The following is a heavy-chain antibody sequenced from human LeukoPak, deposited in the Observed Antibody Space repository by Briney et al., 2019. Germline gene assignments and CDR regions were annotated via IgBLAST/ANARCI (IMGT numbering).Heavy chain of an antibody. CDR1: GFTFSSYS. CDR3: ARDGGGSQQSNWFDP. CDR2: ISSGSNSI. V-gene: IGHV3-48*01. Sequence: GGSLRLSCAASGFTFSSYSMNWVRQAPGKGLEWVSYISSGSNSIYYADSVKGRFTISRDNAKNSLYLQMNSLRAEDTAVYYCARDGGGSQQSNWFDPWGQGTLVTVSS. D-gene: IGHD1-26*01. J-gene: IGHJ5*02.